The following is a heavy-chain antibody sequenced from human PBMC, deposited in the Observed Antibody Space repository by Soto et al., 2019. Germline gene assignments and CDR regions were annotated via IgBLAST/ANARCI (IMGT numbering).Heavy chain of an antibody. CDR2: VIGTGIDT. CDR1: GFTFTDYA. V-gene: IGHV3-23*01. Sequence: EVQLLESGGGLVQPGGSMRLSCADSGFTFTDYAMNSVRLSSGKGLECVASVIGTGIDTYYAASVKGRFNISRDNSSNTMYLEMNRFRAEDKALDHLANANRAQFTGAHCYAFESWGQRILV. D-gene: IGHD2-15*01. J-gene: IGHJ4*02. CDR3: ANANRAQFTGAHCYAFES.